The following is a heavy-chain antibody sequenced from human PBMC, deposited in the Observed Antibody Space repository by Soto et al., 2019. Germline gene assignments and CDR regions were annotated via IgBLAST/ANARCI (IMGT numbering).Heavy chain of an antibody. CDR2: IYYSGST. V-gene: IGHV4-59*01. Sequence: SETLSLTCTVSGGSISSYYWSWIRQPPGKGLEWIGYIYYSGSTNYNPSLKSRVTISVDTSKNQFSLKLSSVTAADTAVYYCARGAGTDNWSDPWGQGTLVTVSS. D-gene: IGHD6-19*01. J-gene: IGHJ5*02. CDR3: ARGAGTDNWSDP. CDR1: GGSISSYY.